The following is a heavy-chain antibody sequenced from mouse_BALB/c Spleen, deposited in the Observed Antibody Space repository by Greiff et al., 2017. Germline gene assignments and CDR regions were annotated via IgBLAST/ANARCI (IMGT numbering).Heavy chain of an antibody. CDR1: GYSITSGYS. Sequence: DVKLQESGPDLVKPSQSLSLTCTVTGYSITSGYSWHWIRQFPGNKLEWMGYIHYSGSTNYNPSLKSRISITRDTSKNQFFLQLNSVTTEDTATYYCASRRREGAMDYWGQGTSVTVSS. CDR3: ASRRREGAMDY. J-gene: IGHJ4*01. CDR2: IHYSGST. V-gene: IGHV3-1*02.